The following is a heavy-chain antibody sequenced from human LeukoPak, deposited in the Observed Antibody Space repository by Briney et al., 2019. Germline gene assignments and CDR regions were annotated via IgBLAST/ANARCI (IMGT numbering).Heavy chain of an antibody. Sequence: PGGSLRLSCAASGFTFSSYEMNWVRQAPGKGLEWVSSISSSSSYIYYADSVKGRLTISRDNAKNSLYLQMNSLRAEDTAVYYCARLFGRATITAEYFQHWGQGTLVTVSS. CDR1: GFTFSSYE. J-gene: IGHJ1*01. D-gene: IGHD5-24*01. V-gene: IGHV3-21*01. CDR3: ARLFGRATITAEYFQH. CDR2: ISSSSSYI.